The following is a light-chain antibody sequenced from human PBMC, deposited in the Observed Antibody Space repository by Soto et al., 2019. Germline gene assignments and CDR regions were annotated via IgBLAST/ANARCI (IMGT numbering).Light chain of an antibody. J-gene: IGLJ1*01. CDR2: GNN. Sequence: QSVLTQPPSVSGAPGQRVTISCTGSSSNVRAGYDVHWYQQLPGTAPKLLIYGNNNRPSGVPDRFSGSKSGTSASLAITGLQAEDEADYYCQSYDSRLSTNVFGTGTKLTVL. CDR1: SSNVRAGYD. V-gene: IGLV1-40*01. CDR3: QSYDSRLSTNV.